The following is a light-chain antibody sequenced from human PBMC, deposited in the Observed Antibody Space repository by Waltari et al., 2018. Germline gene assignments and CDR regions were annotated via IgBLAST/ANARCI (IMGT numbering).Light chain of an antibody. CDR1: GSVSSN. Sequence: EIVMTQSPATLSVSPGERATLSCRASGSVSSNVAWYQQKPGQAPRLRSYGASTRATGVPAKFRGSGSGTDFTLTISSLQSEDFAVYYCQQYYHWVAFGGGTWVQIK. J-gene: IGKJ4*01. CDR3: QQYYHWVA. CDR2: GAS. V-gene: IGKV3-15*01.